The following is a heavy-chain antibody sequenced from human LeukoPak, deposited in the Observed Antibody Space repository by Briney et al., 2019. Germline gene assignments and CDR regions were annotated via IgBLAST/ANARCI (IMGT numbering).Heavy chain of an antibody. J-gene: IGHJ4*02. CDR1: GGSISDHY. D-gene: IGHD3-22*01. CDR3: ARVFSDSSGYPYDN. V-gene: IGHV4-59*11. CDR2: ISYSGRT. Sequence: PPETLSLTCIVSGGSISDHYWSWIRQPPGKGLDWIGHISYSGRTNYNPSLKSRVTISLDTSRNQFSLKLTSVTAADTAVYYCARVFSDSSGYPYDNWGQGTLVTVSS.